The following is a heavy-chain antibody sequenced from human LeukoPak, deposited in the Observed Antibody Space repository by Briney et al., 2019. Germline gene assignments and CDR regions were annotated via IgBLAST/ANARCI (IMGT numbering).Heavy chain of an antibody. D-gene: IGHD1-1*01. J-gene: IGHJ4*02. Sequence: PGGSLRLSCAASGFTFDKFWMSWVRQAPGKGLEWVANIKQDGTEKYYVDSMKGRFTISRYNGKNSLYLQIDSLRAEDTAVYYCARQELTFDYWGQGTQVTVSS. CDR3: ARQELTFDY. CDR1: GFTFDKFW. CDR2: IKQDGTEK. V-gene: IGHV3-7*01.